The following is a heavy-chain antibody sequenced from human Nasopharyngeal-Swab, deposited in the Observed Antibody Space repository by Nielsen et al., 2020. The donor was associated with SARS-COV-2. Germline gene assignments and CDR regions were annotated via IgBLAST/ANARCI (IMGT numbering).Heavy chain of an antibody. D-gene: IGHD2-15*01. CDR1: GYTFTRYY. CDR3: ARGGDPREVLAATDCFDP. J-gene: IGHJ5*02. V-gene: IGHV1-46*01. CDR2: INPGGGSA. Sequence: ASVKVSCKASGYTFTRYYIHWVRQAPGQGLEWMGIINPGGGSARYSQNFQGRVTMTRDTSTNTVYMELYSLTSEDTAVYYCARGGDPREVLAATDCFDPWGQGTLVTVSS.